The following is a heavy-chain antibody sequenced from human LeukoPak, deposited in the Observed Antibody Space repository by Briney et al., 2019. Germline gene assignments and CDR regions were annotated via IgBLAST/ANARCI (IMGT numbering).Heavy chain of an antibody. CDR2: MNPNSGNT. CDR3: ARGTRLDCSGGSCPYYGMDV. CDR1: GYTFTSYD. J-gene: IGHJ6*02. D-gene: IGHD2-15*01. Sequence: ASVKVSCKASGYTFTSYDINWVRQATGQGLEWMGRMNPNSGNTGYAQKFQGRVTMTRNTSISTAYMELSSLRSEDTVVYYCARGTRLDCSGGSCPYYGMDVWGQGTTVTVSS. V-gene: IGHV1-8*01.